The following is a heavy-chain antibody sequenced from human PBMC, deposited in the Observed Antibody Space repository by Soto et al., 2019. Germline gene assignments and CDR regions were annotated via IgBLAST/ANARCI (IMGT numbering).Heavy chain of an antibody. V-gene: IGHV1-2*02. D-gene: IGHD3-22*01. CDR3: ARDSSSYYEYYFDY. J-gene: IGHJ4*02. CDR1: GYTFTGYY. CDR2: INPNSGGT. Sequence: AAVKVSCKASGYTFTGYYMHWVRQAPGQGLEWMGWINPNSGGTNYAQKFQGRVTMTRDTSISTAYMELSRLRSDDTAVYYCARDSSSYYEYYFDYWGQGTLITVSS.